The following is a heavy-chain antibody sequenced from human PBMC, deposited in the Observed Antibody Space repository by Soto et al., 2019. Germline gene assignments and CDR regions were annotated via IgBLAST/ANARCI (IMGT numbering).Heavy chain of an antibody. CDR1: VGAIIDTNYY. CDR2: IFHSGNT. D-gene: IGHD5-18*01. J-gene: IGHJ4*02. V-gene: IGHV4-39*01. Sequence: SETLSLTCTVSVGAIIDTNYYWGWIRQPPGKGLEWIGSIFHSGNTYYNPSLESRVTISVDTSKNQFSLMLNSATAADTAIYYCARHFRYTYGYFPGYRDQWGQGKLVTGSS. CDR3: ARHFRYTYGYFPGYRDQ.